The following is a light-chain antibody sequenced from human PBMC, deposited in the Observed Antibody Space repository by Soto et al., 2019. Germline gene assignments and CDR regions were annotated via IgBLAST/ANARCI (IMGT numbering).Light chain of an antibody. V-gene: IGLV2-8*01. CDR3: SSYAGSNNPYV. CDR2: EVT. Sequence: QSALTQPPSASGSPGQSVTISGPGTSGDIGGYDYVSWYQQHPGKAPKLMIYEVTKRPLGVPDRFSGSKSGNTASLTVSGLQAEDEADYYCSSYAGSNNPYVFGTGTKVTVL. CDR1: SGDIGGYDY. J-gene: IGLJ1*01.